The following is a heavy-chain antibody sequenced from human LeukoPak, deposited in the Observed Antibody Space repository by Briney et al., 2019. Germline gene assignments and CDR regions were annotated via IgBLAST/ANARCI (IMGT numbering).Heavy chain of an antibody. J-gene: IGHJ4*02. V-gene: IGHV3-9*01. D-gene: IGHD2-15*01. CDR3: ARRGIAATHYYFDY. CDR2: INWRSDEI. Sequence: GGSLRLSCSASGFTFDNYAMHWVRQAPMKGLEWVASINWRSDEIGYADSVKGRFTISRDNAKNSLYLQMNSLRAEDTAVYYCARRGIAATHYYFDYWGQGTLVTVSS. CDR1: GFTFDNYA.